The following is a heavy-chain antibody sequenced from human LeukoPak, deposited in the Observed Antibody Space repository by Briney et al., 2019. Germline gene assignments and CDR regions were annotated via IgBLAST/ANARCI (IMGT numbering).Heavy chain of an antibody. V-gene: IGHV3-11*01. CDR1: GFTFSDYY. D-gene: IGHD6-13*01. CDR2: ISSSGSTI. J-gene: IGHJ6*03. Sequence: GGSLSLSCAASGFTFSDYYMSWIRQAPGKGLEWVSYISSSGSTIYYADSVKGRFTISRDNAKNSLYLQMNSLRAEDMAVYYCARDVAAAGFITYYYYYMDVWGKGTTVTISS. CDR3: ARDVAAAGFITYYYYYMDV.